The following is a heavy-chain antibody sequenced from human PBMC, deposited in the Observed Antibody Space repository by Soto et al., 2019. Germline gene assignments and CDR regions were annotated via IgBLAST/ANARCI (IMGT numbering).Heavy chain of an antibody. Sequence: QVQLVQSGAEVKKPGSSVKVSCKASGGTFSSYTISWVRQATGQGLEWMGRIIPIIGIANYAQKFQGRVTITADKSTSTAYMELSSLRSEDTAVYYCAREGHCSGGSCSDYWGQGTLVTVSS. V-gene: IGHV1-69*08. CDR3: AREGHCSGGSCSDY. CDR2: IIPIIGIA. CDR1: GGTFSSYT. J-gene: IGHJ4*02. D-gene: IGHD2-15*01.